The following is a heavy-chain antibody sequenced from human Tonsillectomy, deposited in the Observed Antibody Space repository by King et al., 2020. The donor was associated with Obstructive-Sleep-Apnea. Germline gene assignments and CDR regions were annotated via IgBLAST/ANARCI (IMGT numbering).Heavy chain of an antibody. CDR1: GFTFSTYW. D-gene: IGHD1-1*01. V-gene: IGHV3-7*01. CDR2: INQDGGDK. Sequence: VQLVESGGGLVQPGGSLRLSCAASGFTFSTYWMSWVRQAPGKGLEWVANINQDGGDKYYVDSVKGRFTISRDNAKNSLYLQMNSLRAADTALYYCLTSLLEPWGQGTLVTVSS. J-gene: IGHJ5*02. CDR3: LTSLLEP.